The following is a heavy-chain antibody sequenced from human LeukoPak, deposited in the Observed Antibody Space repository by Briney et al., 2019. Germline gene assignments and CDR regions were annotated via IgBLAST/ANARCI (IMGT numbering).Heavy chain of an antibody. CDR1: GGSISSSSYY. D-gene: IGHD1-26*01. CDR3: ARGVNSGYFDH. V-gene: IGHV4-39*07. Sequence: SETLSLTCTVSGGSISSSSYYWGWIRQPPGKGLEWIGSIYYSGSTYYNPSLKSRVTISVDTSKNQFSLKLSSVTAADTAVYYCARGVNSGYFDHCGQGTLVTVSS. J-gene: IGHJ4*02. CDR2: IYYSGST.